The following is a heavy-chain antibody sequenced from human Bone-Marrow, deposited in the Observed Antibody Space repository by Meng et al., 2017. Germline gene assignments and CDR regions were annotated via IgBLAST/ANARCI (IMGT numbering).Heavy chain of an antibody. Sequence: GSLRLSCTVSGYSISSGYYWGWIRQPPGKGLEWIGSIYHSESTYYNPSLKSRVTISVDTSKNQCSLKLSSVTAADTAVYYCASSIAVAGNDQYYFDYWGQGTLVTVSS. CDR3: ASSIAVAGNDQYYFDY. CDR1: GYSISSGYY. J-gene: IGHJ4*02. D-gene: IGHD6-19*01. CDR2: IYHSEST. V-gene: IGHV4-38-2*02.